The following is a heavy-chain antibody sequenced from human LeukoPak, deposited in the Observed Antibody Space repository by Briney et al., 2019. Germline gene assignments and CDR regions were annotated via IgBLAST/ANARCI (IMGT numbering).Heavy chain of an antibody. CDR2: IHPEGNEK. V-gene: IGHV3-7*04. D-gene: IGHD1-1*01. J-gene: IGHJ4*02. Sequence: GSLRLSCAVSGFTFSNFWMSGVRQAPGRGLEWVANIHPEGNEKYHVESVKGRFTISRDNTKNLLFLQMNGLRVEDTAVYYCARGDDFSGDHWGQGTLVTVSS. CDR1: GFTFSNFW. CDR3: ARGDDFSGDH.